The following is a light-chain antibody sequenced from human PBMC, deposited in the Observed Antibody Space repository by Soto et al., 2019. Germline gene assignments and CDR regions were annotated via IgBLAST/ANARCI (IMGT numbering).Light chain of an antibody. J-gene: IGKJ1*01. Sequence: DIRVTQSPPTLSASVGDRVTITCRASQTITTWMAWYQQKPGKAPKLLVYDASTLQSGVATRFSGSGSGTEFTLIISGLQPEDSATYYCQQYTNTNIPWTFGQGTQV. CDR3: QQYTNTNIPWT. CDR1: QTITTW. V-gene: IGKV1-5*01. CDR2: DAS.